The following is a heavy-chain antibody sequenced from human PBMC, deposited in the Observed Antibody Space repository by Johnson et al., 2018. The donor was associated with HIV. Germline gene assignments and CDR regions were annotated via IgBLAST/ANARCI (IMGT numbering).Heavy chain of an antibody. Sequence: VQLVESGGGVVRPGGSLRLSCAASGFTVSSNYMSWVRQAPGKGLEWVSVISGSGGSTYYADSVKGRFTISRDNSKNTLYLQMNSLRAEDTAVYYCARDEMQRRYALTAFDIWGQGTMVTVSS. CDR1: GFTVSSNY. CDR3: ARDEMQRRYALTAFDI. V-gene: IGHV3-23*04. D-gene: IGHD6-25*01. J-gene: IGHJ3*02. CDR2: ISGSGGST.